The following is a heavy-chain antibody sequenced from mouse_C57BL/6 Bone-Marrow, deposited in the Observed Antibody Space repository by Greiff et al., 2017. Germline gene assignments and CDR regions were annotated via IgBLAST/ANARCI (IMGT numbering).Heavy chain of an antibody. CDR1: GYTFTSYW. CDR3: ARFEELRYYYAMDY. Sequence: QVQLKQPGAELVKPGASVKLSCKASGYTFTSYWMHWVKQRPGQGLEWIGMIHPNSGSTNYNEKFKSKATLTVDKSSSPAYMQLSSLTSDDSAVYYCARFEELRYYYAMDYWGQGTSVTVSS. CDR2: IHPNSGST. V-gene: IGHV1-64*01. J-gene: IGHJ4*01.